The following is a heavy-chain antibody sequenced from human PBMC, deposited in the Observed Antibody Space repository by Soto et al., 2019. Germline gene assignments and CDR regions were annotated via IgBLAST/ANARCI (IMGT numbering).Heavy chain of an antibody. V-gene: IGHV3-30*18. CDR3: AKDATRTYYYYGMDV. Sequence: PGGSLRLSCAASGFTFSSYGMHWVRQAPGKGLEWVAVISYDGSNKYYADSVKGRFTISRDNSKNTLYLQMNSLRAEDTAVYYCAKDATRTYYYYGMDVCGQGTTVTVS. J-gene: IGHJ6*02. CDR1: GFTFSSYG. CDR2: ISYDGSNK.